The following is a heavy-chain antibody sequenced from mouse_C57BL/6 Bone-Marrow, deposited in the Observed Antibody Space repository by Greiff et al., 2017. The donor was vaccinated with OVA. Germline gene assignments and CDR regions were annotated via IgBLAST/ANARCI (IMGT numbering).Heavy chain of an antibody. D-gene: IGHD1-1*01. CDR2: ISSGGSYT. V-gene: IGHV5-6*02. CDR3: ARRYYYGSLYYLDY. J-gene: IGHJ2*01. CDR1: GFTFSSYG. Sequence: EVKVVESGGDLVKPGGSLKLSCAASGFTFSSYGMSWVRQTPDKRLEWVATISSGGSYTSYPDSVQGRFTISRDNAKNTLYLQMSSLKSEDTAMYYCARRYYYGSLYYLDYWGQGTTRTVSS.